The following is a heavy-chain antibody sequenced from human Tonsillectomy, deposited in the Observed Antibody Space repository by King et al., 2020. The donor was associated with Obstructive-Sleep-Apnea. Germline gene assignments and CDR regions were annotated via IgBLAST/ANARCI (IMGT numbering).Heavy chain of an antibody. Sequence: TLKESGPALVKPTQTLTLTCTFSGFSLSASGLCMSWIRQPPGKALEWLALIDWDNDKYYSTYLKTRLTISKDTSKNQVVLTMTNMHPVDTATYYCARSTSSWTLPFDYWGQGTLVTVSS. V-gene: IGHV2-70*01. CDR1: GFSLSASGLC. D-gene: IGHD6-13*01. CDR3: ARSTSSWTLPFDY. J-gene: IGHJ4*02. CDR2: IDWDNDK.